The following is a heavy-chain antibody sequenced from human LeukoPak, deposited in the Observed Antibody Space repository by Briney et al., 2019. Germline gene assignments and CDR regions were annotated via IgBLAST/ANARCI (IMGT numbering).Heavy chain of an antibody. CDR1: GFTFSSYS. J-gene: IGHJ4*02. Sequence: PGGSLRLSCAAPGFTFSSYSMNWVRQAPGKGLEWVSSISSSSSYIYYADSVKGRFTISRDNAKNSLYLQMNSLRAEDTAVYYCAREGGYSYGYGDYWGQGTLVTVSS. CDR3: AREGGYSYGYGDY. D-gene: IGHD5-18*01. V-gene: IGHV3-21*01. CDR2: ISSSSSYI.